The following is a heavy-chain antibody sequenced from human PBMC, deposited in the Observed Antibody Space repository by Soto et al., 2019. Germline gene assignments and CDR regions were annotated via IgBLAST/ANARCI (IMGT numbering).Heavy chain of an antibody. D-gene: IGHD3-3*01. V-gene: IGHV1-18*01. Sequence: ASVKVSCKASGYTFTSYGISWVRQAPGQGLEWMGWISAYNGNTNYAQKLQGRATMTTDTSTSTAYMELRSLRSDDTAGYYCARGLWSGYVLDYWGQGTLVTVSS. CDR1: GYTFTSYG. J-gene: IGHJ4*02. CDR2: ISAYNGNT. CDR3: ARGLWSGYVLDY.